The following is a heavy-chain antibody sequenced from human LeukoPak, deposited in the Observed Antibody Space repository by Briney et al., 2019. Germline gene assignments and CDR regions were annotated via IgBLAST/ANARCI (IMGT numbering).Heavy chain of an antibody. Sequence: GALRLSCAASGFTFSTYWMHWVRQVPGKGLVWVSRISDDGGLKFYADSVQGRFAMSRDNAKNTLYLQMNSLRAEDTAVYYCARVTGGYNLVDYWGQGALVTVSS. CDR1: GFTFSTYW. CDR3: ARVTGGYNLVDY. V-gene: IGHV3-74*01. D-gene: IGHD5-24*01. CDR2: ISDDGGLK. J-gene: IGHJ4*02.